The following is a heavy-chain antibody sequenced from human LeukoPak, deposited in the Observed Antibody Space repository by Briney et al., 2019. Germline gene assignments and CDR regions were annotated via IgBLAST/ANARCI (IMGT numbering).Heavy chain of an antibody. D-gene: IGHD2-15*01. V-gene: IGHV4-30-2*01. CDR3: ARADCSGGSCYFGY. Sequence: SQTLSLTCAVSGVSISSGGYAWRWLRQPPGKGLEWIGYIYHSGSTYYNPSLKSRVTISVYRSKNQFSLKLSSVTAADTAVYYCARADCSGGSCYFGYWGQGTLVTVSS. CDR1: GVSISSGGYA. CDR2: IYHSGST. J-gene: IGHJ4*02.